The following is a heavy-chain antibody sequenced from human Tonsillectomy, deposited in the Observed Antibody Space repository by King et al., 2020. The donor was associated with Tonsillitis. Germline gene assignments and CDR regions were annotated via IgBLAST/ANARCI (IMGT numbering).Heavy chain of an antibody. Sequence: QLQESGPGLVKPSETLSLTCTVSGASIISTDQYWGWIRQPPGKGLEWIGNVYHTGGASYNPSLKSRVTLSIDTSKKQFSLILTSVTAADTALYYCAGQYGSDIKWGQGTLVTVSS. D-gene: IGHD3-10*01. V-gene: IGHV4-39*07. J-gene: IGHJ4*02. CDR2: VYHTGGA. CDR1: GASIISTDQY. CDR3: AGQYGSDIK.